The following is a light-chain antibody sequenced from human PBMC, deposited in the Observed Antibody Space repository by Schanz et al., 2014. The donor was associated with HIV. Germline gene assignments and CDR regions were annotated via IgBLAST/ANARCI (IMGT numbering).Light chain of an antibody. CDR2: EVS. J-gene: IGLJ3*02. V-gene: IGLV2-8*01. Sequence: QSALTQPASVSGSPGQSITISCTGTSSDVGGYKYVSWYQQYPGKAPKLLIYEVSKRPSGVPDRFSGSKSGSTASLTVSGLQPEDEADYYCSSFAGSNIPWVFGGGTKLTVL. CDR3: SSFAGSNIPWV. CDR1: SSDVGGYKY.